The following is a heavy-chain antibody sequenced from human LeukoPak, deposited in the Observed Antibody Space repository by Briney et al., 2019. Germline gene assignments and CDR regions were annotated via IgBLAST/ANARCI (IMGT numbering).Heavy chain of an antibody. CDR2: ISSSSGTV. CDR1: GFTFSSYS. D-gene: IGHD4-17*01. V-gene: IGHV3-48*01. CDR3: ARDLHTPEYGDYYYYGMDV. J-gene: IGHJ6*02. Sequence: GGSLRLSCAASGFTFSSYSMNWVRQAPGKGLEWVSYISSSSGTVYYADSVKGRFTISRDQAKNSLFLQMNSLRAEDTAVYYCARDLHTPEYGDYYYYGMDVWGQGTTVTVSS.